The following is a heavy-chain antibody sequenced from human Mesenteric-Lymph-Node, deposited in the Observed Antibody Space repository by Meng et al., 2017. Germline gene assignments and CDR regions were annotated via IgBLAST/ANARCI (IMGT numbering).Heavy chain of an antibody. D-gene: IGHD6-19*01. CDR3: ASFPPPGKQWLVTDY. Sequence: QAALPGSGPGLVKPSGTLSLTCAVSGGSISRSNGWSWVRQPPGKGLEWIGEIYHSGSTNYNPSLKSRVTISVDKSKNQFSLKLSSVTAADTAVYYCASFPPPGKQWLVTDYWGQGTLVTVSS. CDR1: GGSISRSNG. V-gene: IGHV4-4*02. J-gene: IGHJ4*02. CDR2: IYHSGST.